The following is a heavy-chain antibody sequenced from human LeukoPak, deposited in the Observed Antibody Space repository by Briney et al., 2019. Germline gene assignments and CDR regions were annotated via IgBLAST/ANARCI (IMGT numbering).Heavy chain of an antibody. CDR3: ANLNSVGY. J-gene: IGHJ4*02. CDR1: GFTFDDYT. Sequence: PGGSLRLSCAASGFTFDDYTMHWVRQAPGKGLEWVSLISWDGGSTYYADSVKGRFTISRDNSKNSLYLQMNSLRTEDSALYYCANLNSVGYWGQGTLVTVSS. D-gene: IGHD1-7*01. CDR2: ISWDGGST. V-gene: IGHV3-43*01.